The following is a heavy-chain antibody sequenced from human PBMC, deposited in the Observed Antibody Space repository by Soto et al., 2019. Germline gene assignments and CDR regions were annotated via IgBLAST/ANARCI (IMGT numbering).Heavy chain of an antibody. D-gene: IGHD2-2*01. CDR3: AKDNCISTSCYRLYNWFDP. CDR1: GFTFSSYW. J-gene: IGHJ5*02. V-gene: IGHV3-7*04. Sequence: GGSLRLSCAASGFTFSSYWMSWVRQAPGKGLEWVTNIKQDGSNKYYGDSVKGRFTISRDNSKNTLYLQMNSLRAEDTAVYYCAKDNCISTSCYRLYNWFDPWGQGTLVTVSS. CDR2: IKQDGSNK.